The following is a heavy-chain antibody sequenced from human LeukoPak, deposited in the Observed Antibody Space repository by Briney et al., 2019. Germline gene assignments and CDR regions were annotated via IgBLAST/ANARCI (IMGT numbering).Heavy chain of an antibody. V-gene: IGHV4-34*01. CDR2: INHSGST. J-gene: IGHJ6*03. CDR3: ARESLRQQWLVRREEYYYMDV. D-gene: IGHD6-19*01. CDR1: GGSFSGYY. Sequence: SETLSLTCAVYGGSFSGYYWSWIRQPPGKGLELIGEINHSGSTNCNPSLKSRVTISVDTSKTQFSLKLRSVTAADTAVYYCARESLRQQWLVRREEYYYMDVWVKGTTVTISS.